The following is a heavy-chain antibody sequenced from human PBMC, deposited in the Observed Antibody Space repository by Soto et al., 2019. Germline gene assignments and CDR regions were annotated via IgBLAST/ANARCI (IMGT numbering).Heavy chain of an antibody. D-gene: IGHD3-9*01. Sequence: SETLSLTCTVSGYSISSGYYWGWIRQPPGKGLEWIGSIYHSGSTYYNPSLKSRVTISVDTSKNQFSLKLSSVTAADTAVYYCASRQEGLRYFDWLLYWYFDLWGRGTLVTVSS. J-gene: IGHJ2*01. V-gene: IGHV4-38-2*02. CDR1: GYSISSGYY. CDR2: IYHSGST. CDR3: ASRQEGLRYFDWLLYWYFDL.